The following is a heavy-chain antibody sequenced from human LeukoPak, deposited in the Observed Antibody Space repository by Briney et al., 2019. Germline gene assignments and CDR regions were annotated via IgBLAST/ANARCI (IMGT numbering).Heavy chain of an antibody. CDR1: GFTFSSYG. CDR3: ARRDGYRGMDV. CDR2: ISYDGSNK. D-gene: IGHD5-24*01. V-gene: IGHV3-30*03. J-gene: IGHJ6*02. Sequence: GGSLRLSCAASGFTFSSYGMHWVRQAPGKGLEWVAVISYDGSNKYYAGSVKGRFTIFRDNSKNTLYLQMNSLRAEDTAVYYCARRDGYRGMDVWGQGTTVTVSS.